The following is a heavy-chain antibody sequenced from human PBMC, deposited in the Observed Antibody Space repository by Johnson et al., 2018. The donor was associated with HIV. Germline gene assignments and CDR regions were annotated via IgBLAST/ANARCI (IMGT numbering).Heavy chain of an antibody. CDR3: ARDQSNGWNRGAFDI. D-gene: IGHD6-19*01. CDR1: GFRFISYA. CDR2: LSYDGSNQ. J-gene: IGHJ3*02. V-gene: IGHV3-30*14. Sequence: PLVQSRGGLIPPGSSLRLSSLSSGFRFISYAVHWVRQAPGKVLAWVAVLSYDGSNQYYADSVKGRFTISRDHSKNTLYLHMNSLRAEDTAVYYCARDQSNGWNRGAFDIWGKGKVVTVSS.